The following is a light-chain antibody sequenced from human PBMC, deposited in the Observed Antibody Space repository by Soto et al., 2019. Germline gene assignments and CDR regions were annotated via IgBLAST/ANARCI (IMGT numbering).Light chain of an antibody. CDR2: LNSDGSH. Sequence: QLVLTQSPSASASLGASVKLTCTLSSGHSSYAIAWHQQQPEKGPRYLMKLNSDGSHSKGDGIPDRFSGSSSGAERYLTISSLQSEDEADYYCQTWGCWVFGGGTKLTVL. V-gene: IGLV4-69*01. J-gene: IGLJ3*02. CDR3: QTWGCWV. CDR1: SGHSSYA.